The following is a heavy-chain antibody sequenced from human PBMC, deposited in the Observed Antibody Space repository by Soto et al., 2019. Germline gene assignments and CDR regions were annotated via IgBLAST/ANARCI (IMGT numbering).Heavy chain of an antibody. CDR1: GYTFTNYG. V-gene: IGHV1-18*01. J-gene: IGHJ6*02. Sequence: VQLVQSGAEVKQPGASVKVSCKASGYTFTNYGVTWVRQAPGQGLEWMGCINGDNGDTHYAQNVQGKATMTTDKSTRTAYMELRSLKSADTAVYYCARDGRDYNAYTGVYYSYGMNVWGQGTTITVSS. D-gene: IGHD7-27*01. CDR2: INGDNGDT. CDR3: ARDGRDYNAYTGVYYSYGMNV.